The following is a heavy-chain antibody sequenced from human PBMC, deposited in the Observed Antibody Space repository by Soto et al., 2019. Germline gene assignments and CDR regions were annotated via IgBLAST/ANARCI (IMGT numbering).Heavy chain of an antibody. CDR1: GGSISSGGYY. D-gene: IGHD2-15*01. V-gene: IGHV4-31*03. CDR2: IYYSGST. CDR3: ASTHCSGGSCSREVYFQP. Sequence: QVQLQESGPGLVKPSQTLSLTCTVSGGSISSGGYYWSWIRQHPGKGLEWIGYIYYSGSTYYNPSLKSRVNISVDTSKNQFSLKLSSVTAADTAVYYCASTHCSGGSCSREVYFQPWGQGTLVTVSS. J-gene: IGHJ1*01.